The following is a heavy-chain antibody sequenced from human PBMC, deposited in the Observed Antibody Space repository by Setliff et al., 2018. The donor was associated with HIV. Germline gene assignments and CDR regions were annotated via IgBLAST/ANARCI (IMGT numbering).Heavy chain of an antibody. J-gene: IGHJ3*02. Sequence: ASVKVSCKASGYTFSDYYMHWVRQAPGQGLEWMGWINPNSGGTNYAQKFQGRVNMTRDTSISTTYMGLSRLRSDDTAVYYCARDPGYKSTWYGVFDIWGQGTMVT. CDR1: GYTFSDYY. V-gene: IGHV1-2*02. D-gene: IGHD6-13*01. CDR3: ARDPGYKSTWYGVFDI. CDR2: INPNSGGT.